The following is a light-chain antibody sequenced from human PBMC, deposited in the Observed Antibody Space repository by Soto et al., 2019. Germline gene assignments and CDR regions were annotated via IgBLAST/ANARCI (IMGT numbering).Light chain of an antibody. J-gene: IGLJ3*02. CDR2: KNN. CDR3: AARLRSLSRTWV. V-gene: IGLV1-47*01. CDR1: NSNIEDNY. Sequence: QSVLTQSPSASGTPGQRVIISCSGSNSNIEDNYVYWYQQLPGTAPKLLIYKNNQRPSGVPDRFSGSRSGTSASLVISGLRSADEADYYCAARLRSLSRTWVFGGGTQLTVL.